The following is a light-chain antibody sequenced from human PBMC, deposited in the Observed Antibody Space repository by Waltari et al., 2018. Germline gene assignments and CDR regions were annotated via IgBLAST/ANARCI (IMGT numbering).Light chain of an antibody. CDR1: QRVSRN. CDR2: RAS. J-gene: IGKJ1*01. V-gene: IGKV3-15*01. CDR3: QQYNNWPPWT. Sequence: EIVMTQSPATLSVSPGERATLSCRASQRVSRNLAWYQQKPGQAPRLLIYRASTRATGIPARFSGSGSGTEFTLTISSLQSEDFAIYYCQQYNNWPPWTFGQGTKVEIK.